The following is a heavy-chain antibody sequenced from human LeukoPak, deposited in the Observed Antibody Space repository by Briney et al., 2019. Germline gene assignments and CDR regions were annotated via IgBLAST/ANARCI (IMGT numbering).Heavy chain of an antibody. J-gene: IGHJ4*02. CDR3: ARDERMTDRYYFDY. CDR1: GGSISSSNW. Sequence: PSETLSLTCAVSGGSISSSNWWSWVRQPPGKGLEWIGEIYHSGSTNYNPSLKSRVTISVDKSKNQFSLKLSSVTAADTAVYYCARDERMTDRYYFDYWGQGTLVTVSS. D-gene: IGHD1-1*01. CDR2: IYHSGST. V-gene: IGHV4-4*02.